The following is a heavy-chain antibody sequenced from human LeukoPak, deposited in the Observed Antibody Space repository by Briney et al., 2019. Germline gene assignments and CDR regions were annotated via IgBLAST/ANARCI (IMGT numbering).Heavy chain of an antibody. CDR1: GGSISSYY. Sequence: SSETLSLTCTVSGGSISSYYWSWIRQPAGKGLEWIGRIYTSGSTNYNPSLKSRVTMSVDTSKNQFSLKLSSVTAADTAGYYCARYSSGYYYEGPFDYWGQGTLVTVSS. CDR3: ARYSSGYYYEGPFDY. D-gene: IGHD3-22*01. V-gene: IGHV4-4*07. CDR2: IYTSGST. J-gene: IGHJ4*02.